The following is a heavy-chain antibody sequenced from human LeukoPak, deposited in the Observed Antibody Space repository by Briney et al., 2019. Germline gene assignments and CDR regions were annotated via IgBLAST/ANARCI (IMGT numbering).Heavy chain of an antibody. CDR1: GFNFSDSR. CDR2: IWSDGSNK. Sequence: GGSLRLSCATSGFNFSDSRMTWVRQAPGKGLEWVAVIWSDGSNKYYADSVRGRFTISRDNSKNTLYLQMNSLRAEDTAVYYCARVTMVAAASYNWFVPWGQGTLVTASS. CDR3: ARVTMVAAASYNWFVP. J-gene: IGHJ5*02. V-gene: IGHV3-33*08. D-gene: IGHD2-15*01.